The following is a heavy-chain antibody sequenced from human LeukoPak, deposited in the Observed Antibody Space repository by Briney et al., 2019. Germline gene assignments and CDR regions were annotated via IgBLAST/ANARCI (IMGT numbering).Heavy chain of an antibody. D-gene: IGHD5-18*01. CDR3: ARYSYGGYHFDY. J-gene: IGHJ4*02. CDR1: GFTFSSYA. V-gene: IGHV4-59*01. CDR2: VYSSGST. Sequence: GSLRLSCAASGFTFSSYAMSWVRQPPGKGLEWIGYVYSSGSTNYNPSLKSRVTISVDTSKNQFSLKLSSVTAADTAVYYCARYSYGGYHFDYWGQGTLVTVSS.